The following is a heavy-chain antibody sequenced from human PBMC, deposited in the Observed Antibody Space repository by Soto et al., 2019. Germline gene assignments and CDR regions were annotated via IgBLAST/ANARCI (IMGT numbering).Heavy chain of an antibody. CDR1: GFTVSSNY. CDR2: IYSGGST. Sequence: GGSLRLSCAASGFTVSSNYMSWVRQAPGKGLEWVSVIYSGGSTYYADSVKGRFTISRDNSKNTLYLQMNSLGAEDTAVYYCARDRVESGYPEYXQHWGQGTLVTVSS. CDR3: ARDRVESGYPEYXQH. J-gene: IGHJ1*01. D-gene: IGHD3-22*01. V-gene: IGHV3-53*01.